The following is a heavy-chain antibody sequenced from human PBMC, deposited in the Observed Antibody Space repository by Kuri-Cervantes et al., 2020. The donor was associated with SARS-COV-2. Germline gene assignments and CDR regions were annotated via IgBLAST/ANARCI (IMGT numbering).Heavy chain of an antibody. J-gene: IGHJ4*02. V-gene: IGHV4-59*02. CDR1: GDSVSSRY. D-gene: IGHD4-17*01. Sequence: ESLKISCTVSGDSVSSRYWSWIRQPPGKGLEYIAYIYNTGSTNYNPSFKSRVTISVDTSKNQFSLRLNSVTAADTAVYYCARGINDYADYGLDYWGQGTLVTAPQ. CDR2: IYNTGST. CDR3: ARGINDYADYGLDY.